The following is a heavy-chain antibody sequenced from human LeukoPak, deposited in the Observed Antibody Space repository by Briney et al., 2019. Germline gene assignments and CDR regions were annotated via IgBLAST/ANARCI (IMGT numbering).Heavy chain of an antibody. CDR1: GFTVSSYG. D-gene: IGHD2-15*01. CDR3: ATDYCSGGSCYSYTYYYYMDD. V-gene: IGHV3-33*01. CDR2: IWYDGRSK. Sequence: PGGSLRLSCAASGFTVSSYGMHWVRHAPGKGLEWVAVIWYDGRSKYSADSVRGRFIISRDSSNNTLDLQIHSLGAEDTAVYYCATDYCSGGSCYSYTYYYYMDDWGKGTPVTVSS. J-gene: IGHJ6*03.